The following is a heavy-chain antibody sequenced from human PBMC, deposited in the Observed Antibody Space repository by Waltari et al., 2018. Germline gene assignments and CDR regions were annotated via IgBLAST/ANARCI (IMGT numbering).Heavy chain of an antibody. J-gene: IGHJ4*02. CDR1: GFTFSSYG. D-gene: IGHD1-26*01. Sequence: QVQLVESGGGVVQPGGSLRLSCAASGFTFSSYGMPWVRQAPGKGLEWVAFIRYDGSNKYYADSVKGRFTISRDNSKTTLYLQMNSLRAEDTAVYYCAKDPYSGSYYDYWGQGTLVTVSS. CDR2: IRYDGSNK. V-gene: IGHV3-30*02. CDR3: AKDPYSGSYYDY.